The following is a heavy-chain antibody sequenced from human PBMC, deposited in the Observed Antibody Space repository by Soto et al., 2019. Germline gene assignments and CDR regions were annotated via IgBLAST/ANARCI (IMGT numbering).Heavy chain of an antibody. CDR1: GFTFRQYG. J-gene: IGHJ3*01. CDR3: ERGWGSGVHLSGLDL. V-gene: IGHV3-33*01. Sequence: QVQLVESGGGVVQPGTSLRLSCAASGFTFRQYGIHWVRQAPGKGLEWVAVIFYDGFNEYYADSVRGRFTVSRDNSGNRVYLQMNSLRVEDTAVYYCERGWGSGVHLSGLDLWGQGTAVVVSS. D-gene: IGHD6-19*01. CDR2: IFYDGFNE.